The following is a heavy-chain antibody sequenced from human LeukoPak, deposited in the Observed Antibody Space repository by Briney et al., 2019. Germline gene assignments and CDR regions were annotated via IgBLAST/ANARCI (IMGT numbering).Heavy chain of an antibody. CDR3: ARGASLGRGVIFDY. CDR1: GGSISSYY. D-gene: IGHD3-10*01. J-gene: IGHJ4*01. CDR2: IYYSGST. V-gene: IGHV4-59*01. Sequence: SETLSLTCTVSGGSISSYYWSWIRQPPGKGLEWIGYIYYSGSTNYNPSLKSRVTISVDTSKNQFSLKLSSVTAADTAVYYCARGASLGRGVIFDYWGQGNLVTVSS.